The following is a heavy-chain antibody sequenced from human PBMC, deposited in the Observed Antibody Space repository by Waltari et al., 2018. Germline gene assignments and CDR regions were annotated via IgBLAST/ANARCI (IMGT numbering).Heavy chain of an antibody. CDR3: ARGVWPTYYDFWSGCPVYDY. J-gene: IGHJ4*02. D-gene: IGHD3-3*01. Sequence: QVQLVQSGAEVKKPGASVKVSCKASGYTFTSYDINWVRQATGQGLEWMGWMNPNSGNTGYAQKFQGRVTITRNTSISTAYMELSSLRSEDTAVYYCARGVWPTYYDFWSGCPVYDYWGQGTLVTVSS. CDR2: MNPNSGNT. CDR1: GYTFTSYD. V-gene: IGHV1-8*03.